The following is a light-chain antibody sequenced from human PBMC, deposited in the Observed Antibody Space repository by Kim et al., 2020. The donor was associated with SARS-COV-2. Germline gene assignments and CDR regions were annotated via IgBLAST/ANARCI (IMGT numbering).Light chain of an antibody. Sequence: QSVLTQPPSVSGAPGQRVTISCSNIGAGYEVHWYQQLPGTAPKLLIYGNSNRPSGVPDRFSGSKSGTSASLAITGLQAEDEADYYCQSYDSSLSGWVFGGGTQLTVL. CDR2: GNS. CDR1: NIGAGYE. CDR3: QSYDSSLSGWV. V-gene: IGLV1-40*01. J-gene: IGLJ3*02.